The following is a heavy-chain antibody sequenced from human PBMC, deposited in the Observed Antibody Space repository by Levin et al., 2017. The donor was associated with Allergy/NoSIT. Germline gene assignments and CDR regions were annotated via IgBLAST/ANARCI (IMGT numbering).Heavy chain of an antibody. CDR3: ARDRAVAGTTGYYYYGMDV. D-gene: IGHD6-19*01. J-gene: IGHJ6*02. Sequence: ASVKVSCKASGGTFSSYAISWVRQAPGQGLEWMGGIIPIFGTANYAQKFQGRVTITADESTSTAYMELSSLRSEDTAVYYCARDRAVAGTTGYYYYGMDVWGQGTTVTVSS. CDR2: IIPIFGTA. V-gene: IGHV1-69*13. CDR1: GGTFSSYA.